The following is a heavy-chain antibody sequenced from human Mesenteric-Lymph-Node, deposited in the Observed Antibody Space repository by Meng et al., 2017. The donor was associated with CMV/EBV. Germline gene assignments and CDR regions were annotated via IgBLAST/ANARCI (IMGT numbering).Heavy chain of an antibody. V-gene: IGHV5-51*01. Sequence: GESLKISCQGSADSFTDYWIGWVRQMPGKGLEWMGIINLADSYTRYRPTFQGQVTISADKSTTTAYLQWSSLKASDTAMYYCARIADVVGFDFWGQGTLVTVSS. D-gene: IGHD1-26*01. J-gene: IGHJ4*02. CDR3: ARIADVVGFDF. CDR2: INLADSYT. CDR1: ADSFTDYW.